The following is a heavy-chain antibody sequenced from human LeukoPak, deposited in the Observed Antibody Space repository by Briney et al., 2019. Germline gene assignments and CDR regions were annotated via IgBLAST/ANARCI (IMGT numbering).Heavy chain of an antibody. D-gene: IGHD2-2*01. Sequence: GGSLRLSCTASGFTFSSYWMSWVRQAPGKGLEWVSAISGSGGSTYYADSVKGRFTISRDNSKNTLYLQMNSLRAEDTAVYYCAKGFLGSRVVPAAVDYWGQGTLVTVSS. CDR2: ISGSGGST. J-gene: IGHJ4*02. CDR1: GFTFSSYW. CDR3: AKGFLGSRVVPAAVDY. V-gene: IGHV3-23*01.